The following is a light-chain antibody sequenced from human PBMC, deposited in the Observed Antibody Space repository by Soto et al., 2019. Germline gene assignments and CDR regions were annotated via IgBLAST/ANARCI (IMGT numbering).Light chain of an antibody. CDR3: QPYGSSSWT. CDR1: QSVSSSY. J-gene: IGKJ1*01. CDR2: GAS. V-gene: IGKV3-20*01. Sequence: EIVLTQSPGTLSLSPGERATLSCRASQSVSSSYLAWYQQKPGQAPRLLIYGASSRATGIPDRFSGSGSGTDFTLTTSRLEPESFAVYYCQPYGSSSWTFGQGTKVEIK.